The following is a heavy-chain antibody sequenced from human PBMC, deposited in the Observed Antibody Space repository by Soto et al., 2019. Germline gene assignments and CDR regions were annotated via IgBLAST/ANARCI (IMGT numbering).Heavy chain of an antibody. D-gene: IGHD3-3*01. CDR3: ARGLGDYDFWSAQSPPYYMDV. CDR1: GESFNHYG. Sequence: ASVKVSCKTSGESFNHYGITWVRQAPGKELEWMGWINPYNGYTDYAQNLQGRVTMTTDTSTTTAYMELRSLRSDDTAVYYCARGLGDYDFWSAQSPPYYMDVWGKGTTVTVSS. J-gene: IGHJ6*03. V-gene: IGHV1-18*01. CDR2: INPYNGYT.